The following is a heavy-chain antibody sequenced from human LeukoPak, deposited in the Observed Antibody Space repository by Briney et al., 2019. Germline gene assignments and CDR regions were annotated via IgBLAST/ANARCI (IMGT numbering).Heavy chain of an antibody. D-gene: IGHD6-19*01. J-gene: IGHJ4*02. CDR2: INQDGSEK. CDR3: ARVGRLYRSLDN. V-gene: IGHV3-7*05. CDR1: GFTFSSYW. Sequence: GGSLRLSCGASGFTFSSYWMSWVRQAPGKGLEWVANINQDGSEKYYVDSVKGRFTISRDKSSLYLQMNSLRAEDTAVYYCARVGRLYRSLDNWGQGTLVTVSS.